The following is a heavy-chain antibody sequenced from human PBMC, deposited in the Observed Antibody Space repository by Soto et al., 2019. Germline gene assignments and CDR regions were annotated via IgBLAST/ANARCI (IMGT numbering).Heavy chain of an antibody. CDR3: ARRGAVAGLHY. CDR1: GFTFGNFC. Sequence: GGSLRLSYAASGFTFGNFCVRWVLQAPGKGLVWVSRINSDGSSTSYADSVKGRFTISRDNAKNTLYLQMNSLRAEDTAIYYCARRGAVAGLHYWGQGTLVTVSS. D-gene: IGHD6-19*01. CDR2: INSDGSST. V-gene: IGHV3-74*01. J-gene: IGHJ4*02.